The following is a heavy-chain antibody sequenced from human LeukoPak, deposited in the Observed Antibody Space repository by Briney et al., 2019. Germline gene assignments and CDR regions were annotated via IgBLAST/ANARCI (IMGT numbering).Heavy chain of an antibody. CDR3: AKERGESYYWFYEGMDV. CDR1: GFTFTKHG. Sequence: PGGSLRLSCAASGFTFTKHGMHWVRQAPGRGLEWLAVISYDGANAYYADSVEGRFTISRDNSRNTVFLEMNSLRDEDTAVYYCAKERGESYYWFYEGMDVWGQGTTVTVSS. J-gene: IGHJ6*02. V-gene: IGHV3-30*18. CDR2: ISYDGANA. D-gene: IGHD3-10*01.